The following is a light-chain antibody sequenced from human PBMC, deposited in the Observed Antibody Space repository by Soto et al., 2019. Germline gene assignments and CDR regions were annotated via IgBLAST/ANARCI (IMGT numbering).Light chain of an antibody. J-gene: IGKJ4*01. CDR2: GAS. Sequence: EIVLTQSPGTLSLSPGERATLSCRASQSVSSYLAWYQQKPGQAPRLLIYGASSRATGIPDRFSGSGSGTEFTLTISSLQSEDFAVYYCQQYNNWPLTFGGGTKVDIK. V-gene: IGKV3D-15*01. CDR1: QSVSSY. CDR3: QQYNNWPLT.